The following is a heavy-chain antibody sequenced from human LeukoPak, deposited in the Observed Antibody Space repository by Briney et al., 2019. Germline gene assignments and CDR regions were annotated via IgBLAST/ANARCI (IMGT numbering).Heavy chain of an antibody. CDR1: GFTFSSYS. V-gene: IGHV3-21*01. Sequence: GGSLRLSCAASGFTFSSYSMNWVRQAPGKGLEWVSSISSSSSYIYYADSVKGRFTISRDNAKNSLYLQMNSLRAEDTAVYYCARDVIAYYYYYGMDVWGQGTTVTVSS. J-gene: IGHJ6*02. D-gene: IGHD2-21*01. CDR3: ARDVIAYYYYYGMDV. CDR2: ISSSSSYI.